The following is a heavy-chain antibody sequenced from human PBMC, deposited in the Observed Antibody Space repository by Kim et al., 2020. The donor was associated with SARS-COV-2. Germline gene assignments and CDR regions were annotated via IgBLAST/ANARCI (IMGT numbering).Heavy chain of an antibody. V-gene: IGHV4-59*01. J-gene: IGHJ6*02. D-gene: IGHD2-21*01. Sequence: SETLSLTCTVSGGSISSYYWSWIRQPPGKGLEWIGYIYYSGSTNYNPSLKSRVTISVDTSKNQFSLKLSSVTAADTAVYYCARGIVVAPYGMDVWGQGTTVTVSS. CDR1: GGSISSYY. CDR3: ARGIVVAPYGMDV. CDR2: IYYSGST.